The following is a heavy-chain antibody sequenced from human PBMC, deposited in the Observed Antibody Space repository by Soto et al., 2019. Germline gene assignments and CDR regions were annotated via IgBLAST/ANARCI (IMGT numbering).Heavy chain of an antibody. V-gene: IGHV4-30-4*01. CDR1: GGSISSGDYY. Sequence: NPSETLSLTCTVSGGSISSGDYYWSWIRQPPGKGLEWIGYIYYSGSTYYNPSLKSRVTISVDTSKNQFSLKLSSVTAADTAVYYCARDSNLYGSGSYYNTHRYYYYGMDVWGQGTTVTVSS. CDR2: IYYSGST. D-gene: IGHD3-10*01. J-gene: IGHJ6*02. CDR3: ARDSNLYGSGSYYNTHRYYYYGMDV.